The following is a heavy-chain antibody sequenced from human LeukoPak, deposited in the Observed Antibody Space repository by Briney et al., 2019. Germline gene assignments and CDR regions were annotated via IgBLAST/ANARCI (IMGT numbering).Heavy chain of an antibody. CDR1: GFTFTSSA. D-gene: IGHD6-13*01. CDR2: IVVGSGNT. J-gene: IGHJ4*02. CDR3: AAAELDLAAEMSFALDY. Sequence: SVKVSCKASGFTFTSSAMQWVRQARGQRLEWIGWIVVGSGNTNYAQKFQERVTITRDMSTSTAYMELSSLRSEDTAVYYCAAAELDLAAEMSFALDYWGQGTLVTVSS. V-gene: IGHV1-58*02.